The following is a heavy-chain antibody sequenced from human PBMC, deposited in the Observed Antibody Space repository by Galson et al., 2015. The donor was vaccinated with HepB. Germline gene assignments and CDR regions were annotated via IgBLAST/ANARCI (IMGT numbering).Heavy chain of an antibody. D-gene: IGHD1-26*01. J-gene: IGHJ6*02. CDR2: ISSSSSTI. Sequence: SLRLSCAASGFTFSSYSMNWVRQAPGKGLEWVSYISSSSSTIYYADSVKGRFTISRDNAKNSLYLQMNSLRAEDTAVYYCARRPRWELTYYYYYGMDVWAKGPRSPSP. CDR3: ARRPRWELTYYYYYGMDV. CDR1: GFTFSSYS. V-gene: IGHV3-48*04.